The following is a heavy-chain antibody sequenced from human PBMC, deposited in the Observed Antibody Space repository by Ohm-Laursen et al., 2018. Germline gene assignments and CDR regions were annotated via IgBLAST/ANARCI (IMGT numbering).Heavy chain of an antibody. CDR2: IWYDGSNK. V-gene: IGHV3-33*06. CDR3: AKTPYNWNLDY. Sequence: SLRLSCAASGFTFSSYGMHWVRQAPGKGLEWVAVIWYDGSNKYYADSVKGRFTISRDNSKNTLYLQMNSLRAEDTAVYYCAKTPYNWNLDYWGQGTLVTVSS. D-gene: IGHD1-1*01. CDR1: GFTFSSYG. J-gene: IGHJ4*02.